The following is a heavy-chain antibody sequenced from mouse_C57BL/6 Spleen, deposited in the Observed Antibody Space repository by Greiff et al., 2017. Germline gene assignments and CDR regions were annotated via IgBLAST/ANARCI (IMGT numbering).Heavy chain of an antibody. CDR1: GYAFSSYW. CDR3: AREHFITTVVTSYWYFDV. D-gene: IGHD1-1*01. V-gene: IGHV1-80*01. J-gene: IGHJ1*03. CDR2: IYPGDGDT. Sequence: QVQLQQSGAELVKPGASVKISCKASGYAFSSYWMNWVKQRPGKGLEWIGQIYPGDGDTNYNGKFKGKATLTADKSSSTAYMQLSSLTSEDSAVYFCAREHFITTVVTSYWYFDVWGTGTTVTVSS.